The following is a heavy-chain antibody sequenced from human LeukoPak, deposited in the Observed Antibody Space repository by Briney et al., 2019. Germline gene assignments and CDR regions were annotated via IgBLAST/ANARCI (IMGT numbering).Heavy chain of an antibody. CDR2: ISGSGGST. V-gene: IGHV3-23*01. Sequence: PGGSLRLSCAASGFTFSSYAMSWVRQAPGKGREWDSAISGSGGSTEYADSVKGRFTIPRDNSKNTLYLQMNSRRAADTAVYYCANTWQWLVRDAFDIWGQGTMVTVSS. CDR3: ANTWQWLVRDAFDI. D-gene: IGHD6-19*01. J-gene: IGHJ3*02. CDR1: GFTFSSYA.